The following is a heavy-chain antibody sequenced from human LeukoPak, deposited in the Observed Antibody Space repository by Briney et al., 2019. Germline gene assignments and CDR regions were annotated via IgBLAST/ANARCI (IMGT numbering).Heavy chain of an antibody. V-gene: IGHV3-7*01. J-gene: IGHJ5*02. CDR1: GFSFSSYW. CDR3: ARECGSGSYHPFDP. Sequence: GGSLRLSCTASGFSFSSYWMSWVRQAPGKGLEWVANIKQDGTEKYYVDSVKGRFTISRDNAKNSLYLQMNSLRAEDTAVYYCARECGSGSYHPFDPWGQGTLATVSS. D-gene: IGHD3-10*01. CDR2: IKQDGTEK.